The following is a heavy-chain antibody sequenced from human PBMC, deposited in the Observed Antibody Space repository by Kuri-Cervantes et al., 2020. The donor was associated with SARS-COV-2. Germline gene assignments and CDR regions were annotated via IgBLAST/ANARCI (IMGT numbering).Heavy chain of an antibody. J-gene: IGHJ6*03. V-gene: IGHV3-33*01. Sequence: GGSLRLSCAASGFTYNNYGMHWVRQAPGKGLEWVAVIWYDGRNKYYADSVKGRFTISRDNSKNTLYLQMNSLRAEDTAVYYCARDGPYYDILTGYYDGASRKEYYYYYYMDVWGKGTTVTVSS. CDR3: ARDGPYYDILTGYYDGASRKEYYYYYYMDV. CDR2: IWYDGRNK. CDR1: GFTYNNYG. D-gene: IGHD3-9*01.